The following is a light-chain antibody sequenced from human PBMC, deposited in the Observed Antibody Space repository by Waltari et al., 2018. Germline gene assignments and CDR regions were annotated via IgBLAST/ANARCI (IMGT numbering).Light chain of an antibody. Sequence: EVVLTQSPGTLSLSPGDRVTLSCRASQSVSKDLAWYQQRPGQAPRLLIYAASTRATGIPDRFSGSGSGTDFSLTISRLEPEDFAVYYCQNHERLPATFGQGTKVEIK. V-gene: IGKV3-20*01. CDR3: QNHERLPAT. J-gene: IGKJ1*01. CDR1: QSVSKD. CDR2: AAS.